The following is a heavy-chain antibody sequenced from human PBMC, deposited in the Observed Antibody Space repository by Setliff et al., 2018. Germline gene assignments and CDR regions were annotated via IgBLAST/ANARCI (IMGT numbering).Heavy chain of an antibody. CDR2: IDYSGTT. D-gene: IGHD3-16*02. J-gene: IGHJ3*02. Sequence: SETLSLTCSVSGGSITSHYWSWIRQSPGKGLEWIGYIDYSGTTNYNPSLKSRVTISIDTSKNQFSLKLSSVTAADTAVYYCARDLYDYVWGTYRYHDAFDIWGQGTMVTVSS. CDR3: ARDLYDYVWGTYRYHDAFDI. CDR1: GGSITSHY. V-gene: IGHV4-59*11.